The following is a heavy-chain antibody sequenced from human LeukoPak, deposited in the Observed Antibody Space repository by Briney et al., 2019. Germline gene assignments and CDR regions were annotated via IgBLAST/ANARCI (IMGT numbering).Heavy chain of an antibody. V-gene: IGHV3-23*01. Sequence: PGGSLRLSCAASGFTVSSNYMSWVRQAPGKGLEWVSAISGSGGSTYYADSVKGRFTISRDNSKNTLYLQMNSLRAEDTAVYYCAKVAGKGFDYWGQGTLVTVSS. CDR3: AKVAGKGFDY. CDR2: ISGSGGST. D-gene: IGHD1-26*01. CDR1: GFTVSSNY. J-gene: IGHJ4*02.